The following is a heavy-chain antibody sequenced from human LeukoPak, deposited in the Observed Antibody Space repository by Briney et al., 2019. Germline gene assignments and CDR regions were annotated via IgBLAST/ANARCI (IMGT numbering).Heavy chain of an antibody. CDR1: GYAFTSYD. CDR3: ARVQRGYSGYDYGY. J-gene: IGHJ4*02. D-gene: IGHD5-12*01. CDR2: INPNSGGT. V-gene: IGHV1-2*02. Sequence: ASVKVSCKASGYAFTSYDINWVRQATGQGLEWMGWINPNSGGTNYAQKFQGRVTMTRDTSISTAYMELSRLRSDDTAVYYCARVQRGYSGYDYGYWGQGTLVTVSS.